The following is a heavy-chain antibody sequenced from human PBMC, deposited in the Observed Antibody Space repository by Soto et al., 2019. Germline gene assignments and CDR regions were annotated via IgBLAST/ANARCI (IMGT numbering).Heavy chain of an antibody. CDR3: AKDKPGTTAFDI. V-gene: IGHV3-23*01. CDR1: VFTVRSYA. D-gene: IGHD1-1*01. J-gene: IGHJ3*02. CDR2: ISESGGST. Sequence: PGGSLRLSCAGSVFTVRSYAMSWVRQAPGKGLEWVSAISESGGSTYYADSVKGRFTISRDNSKNTLYLQMNSLRAEDTAAYYCAKDKPGTTAFDIWGRGTLVTVSS.